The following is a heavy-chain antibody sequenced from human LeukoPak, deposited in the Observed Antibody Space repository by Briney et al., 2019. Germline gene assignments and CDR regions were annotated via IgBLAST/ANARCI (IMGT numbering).Heavy chain of an antibody. D-gene: IGHD2-2*01. V-gene: IGHV4-59*12. CDR1: GGSISSYY. CDR2: IYYSGST. J-gene: IGHJ4*02. CDR3: ARVEVPAATQDYYFDY. Sequence: SETLSLTCTVSGGSISSYYWSWIRQPPGKGLEWIGYIYYSGSTNYNPSLKSRVTISVDTSKDQFSLKLSSVTAADTAVYYCARVEVPAATQDYYFDYWGQGTLVTVSS.